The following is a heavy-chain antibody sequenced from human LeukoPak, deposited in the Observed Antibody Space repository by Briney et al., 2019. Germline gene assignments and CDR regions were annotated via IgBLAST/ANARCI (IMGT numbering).Heavy chain of an antibody. D-gene: IGHD5/OR15-5a*01. CDR3: ARDVYYDYYYGMDV. CDR1: GFTFSSYA. V-gene: IGHV3-30*04. J-gene: IGHJ6*02. CDR2: ISYDGSNK. Sequence: GRSLRLSCAASGFTFSSYAMHWVRQAPGKGLEWVAVISYDGSNKYYADSVKGRFTISRDNSKNTLYLQMNSLRAEDTAVYYCARDVYYDYYYGMDVWGQGTRSPSP.